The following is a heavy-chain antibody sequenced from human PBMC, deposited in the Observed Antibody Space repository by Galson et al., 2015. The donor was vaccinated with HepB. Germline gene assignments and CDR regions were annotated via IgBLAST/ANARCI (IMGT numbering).Heavy chain of an antibody. J-gene: IGHJ4*02. CDR2: ISSNGGST. CDR1: GFTFSSYA. V-gene: IGHV3-64D*06. CDR3: VKGGYSGYEPPGY. D-gene: IGHD5-12*01. Sequence: SLRLSCATSGFTFSSYAMHWVRQAPGKGLEYVSAISSNGGSTYYADSVKGRFTISRDNSKNTLYLQMSSLRAEDTAAYYCVKGGYSGYEPPGYWGQGTLVTVSS.